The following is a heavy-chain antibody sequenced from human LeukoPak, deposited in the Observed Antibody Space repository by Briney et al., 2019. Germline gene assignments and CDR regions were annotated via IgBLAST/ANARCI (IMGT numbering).Heavy chain of an antibody. CDR2: IRYDGSSE. CDR1: GFTFSSFA. Sequence: GGSLRLSCAASGFTFSSFAMHWVRQAPGKGLEWVAFIRYDGSSEYYGDFVKGRFTISRDNLKNTLYLQMNSLRDEDTAMYYCAKDPRATVTVYNWFDPWGQGTLVTVSS. D-gene: IGHD4-17*01. CDR3: AKDPRATVTVYNWFDP. J-gene: IGHJ5*02. V-gene: IGHV3-30*02.